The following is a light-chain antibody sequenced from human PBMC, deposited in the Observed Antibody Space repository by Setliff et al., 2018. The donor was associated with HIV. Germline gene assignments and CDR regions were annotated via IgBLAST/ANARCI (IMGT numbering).Light chain of an antibody. J-gene: IGLJ1*01. Sequence: QSALTQPASVSGSPGQSITISCTGTRNDVGAYNYVSWYQQHPGKAPKLMIYEVSNRPSGVSNRFSGSKSGNTASLTISGLQAEDEADYFCSSYRGGSTLFVLGPGTKVTV. CDR1: RNDVGAYNY. CDR3: SSYRGGSTLFV. V-gene: IGLV2-14*01. CDR2: EVS.